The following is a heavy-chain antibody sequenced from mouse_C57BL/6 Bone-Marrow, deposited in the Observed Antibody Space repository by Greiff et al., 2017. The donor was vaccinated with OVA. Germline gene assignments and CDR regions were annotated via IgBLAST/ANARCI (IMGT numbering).Heavy chain of an antibody. CDR3: ARQNYGNFDY. D-gene: IGHD1-1*01. J-gene: IGHJ2*01. V-gene: IGHV5-17*01. CDR1: GFTFSDYG. Sequence: DVKLVESGGGLVKPGGSLKLSCAASGFTFSDYGMHWVRQAPEKGLEWVAYISSGSSTIYYADTVKGRFTISRDNAKNTLFLQMTSLRSEDTAMYYCARQNYGNFDYWGQGTTLTVSS. CDR2: ISSGSSTI.